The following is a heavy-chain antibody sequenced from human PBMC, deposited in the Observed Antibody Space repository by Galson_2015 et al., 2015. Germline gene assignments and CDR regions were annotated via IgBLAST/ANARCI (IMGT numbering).Heavy chain of an antibody. CDR3: AILPSGWYAY. D-gene: IGHD6-19*01. Sequence: QSGAEVKKPGESLEISCKASGYTFTSYGISWVRQAPGQGLEWMGWISGYNDNTNYAQKLQGRVTMTTDTSTSTAYMELRSLRSDDTAVYYCAILPSGWYAYWGQGTLVTVSS. CDR2: ISGYNDNT. V-gene: IGHV1-18*04. CDR1: GYTFTSYG. J-gene: IGHJ4*02.